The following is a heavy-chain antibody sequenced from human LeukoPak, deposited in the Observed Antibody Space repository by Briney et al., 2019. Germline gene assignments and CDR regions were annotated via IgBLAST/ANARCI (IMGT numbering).Heavy chain of an antibody. D-gene: IGHD2-15*01. CDR1: GYTFTNYG. CDR3: ARDPVVAATSDYYYYGMDV. Sequence: ASVKVSCKASGYTFTNYGISWVRQAPGQGLEWMGWISAYNGNTNYAQKLQGRVTMTTDTSTSTAYMELRSLRSDDTAVYYCARDPVVAATSDYYYYGMDVWGQGTTVTVSS. J-gene: IGHJ6*02. CDR2: ISAYNGNT. V-gene: IGHV1-18*01.